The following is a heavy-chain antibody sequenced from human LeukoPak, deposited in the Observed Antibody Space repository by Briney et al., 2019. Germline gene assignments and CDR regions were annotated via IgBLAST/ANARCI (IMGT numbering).Heavy chain of an antibody. CDR2: ISSSSSYI. J-gene: IGHJ6*04. CDR1: GFTFSSYS. D-gene: IGHD2-2*01. Sequence: GGSLRLSYAASGFTFSSYSMNWVRQAPGKGLEWVSSISSSSSYIYYADSVKGRFTISRDNAKNSLYLQMNNLRAEDTAVYYCARDLPAYCSSTSCYPPYYGMDVWGKGTTVTVSS. CDR3: ARDLPAYCSSTSCYPPYYGMDV. V-gene: IGHV3-21*01.